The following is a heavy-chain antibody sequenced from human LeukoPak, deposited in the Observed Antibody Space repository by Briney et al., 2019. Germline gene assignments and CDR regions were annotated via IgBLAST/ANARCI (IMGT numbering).Heavy chain of an antibody. J-gene: IGHJ4*02. CDR3: ARDKDSIPDYVWGSYSTPYYFDY. V-gene: IGHV1-46*01. CDR1: AYTFTSYY. D-gene: IGHD3-16*01. Sequence: ASVKVSCKASAYTFTSYYMHWVRQAPGQGLEWMGIINPSGGSTSYAQKFQGRVTMTRDTSTSTVYMELSSLRSEDTAVYYCARDKDSIPDYVWGSYSTPYYFDYWGQGTLVTVSS. CDR2: INPSGGST.